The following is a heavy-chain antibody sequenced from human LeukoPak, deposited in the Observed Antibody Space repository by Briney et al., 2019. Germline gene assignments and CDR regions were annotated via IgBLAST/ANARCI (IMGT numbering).Heavy chain of an antibody. Sequence: GGSLRLSCAASGFTFDDYGMSWVRQAPGKGLEWVSGINWNGGSTGYADSVKGRFTISRDNAKNSLYLQMNSLRAEDTALYCCASSGLYDYVWGSYRPPFDYWGQGTLVTVSS. CDR1: GFTFDDYG. D-gene: IGHD3-16*02. V-gene: IGHV3-20*04. CDR3: ASSGLYDYVWGSYRPPFDY. CDR2: INWNGGST. J-gene: IGHJ4*02.